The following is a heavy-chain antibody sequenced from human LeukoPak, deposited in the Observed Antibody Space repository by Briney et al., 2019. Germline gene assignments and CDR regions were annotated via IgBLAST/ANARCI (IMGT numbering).Heavy chain of an antibody. CDR3: AKGPQLVSGYLPLS. CDR1: GFTYSSAG. CDR2: VTGSDDKT. Sequence: QPGGSLRLSCAASGFTYSSAGMTSVRQGPGKGLEWVSTVTGSDDKTYYAGSVKGRFTISRDFAKNTLHLQMNSLRVEDTAINYCAKGPQLVSGYLPLSWGQDPRDSVST. D-gene: IGHD3-22*01. V-gene: IGHV3-23*01. J-gene: IGHJ1*01.